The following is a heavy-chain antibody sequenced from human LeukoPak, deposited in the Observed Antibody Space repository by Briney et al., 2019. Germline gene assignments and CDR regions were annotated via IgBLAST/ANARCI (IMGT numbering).Heavy chain of an antibody. CDR2: VYIDGNT. J-gene: IGHJ4*02. Sequence: PSETLSLTCTVSGVSISNYYWSWMRQPAGRALEWIGRVYIDGNTNHNPSLKSRVTMSVDTSQSQFSLNLRSVTAADTAVYYCARTPYSSPGWHFDYWGQGILVTVS. CDR1: GVSISNYY. D-gene: IGHD6-19*01. CDR3: ARTPYSSPGWHFDY. V-gene: IGHV4-4*07.